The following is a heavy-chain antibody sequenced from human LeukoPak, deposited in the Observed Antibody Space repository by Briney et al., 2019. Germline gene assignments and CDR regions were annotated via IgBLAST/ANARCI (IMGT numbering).Heavy chain of an antibody. J-gene: IGHJ1*01. CDR1: GGSISSYY. V-gene: IGHV4-59*08. CDR2: IYYSGST. Sequence: TETLSLTCTVSGGSISSYYWSWIRQPPGKGLEWIGYIYYSGSTNYNPSLKSRVTISVDTSKNQFSLKLSSVTAADTAVYYCARGAYDSSGYYSFEYEYFQHWGQGTLVTVSS. D-gene: IGHD3-22*01. CDR3: ARGAYDSSGYYSFEYEYFQH.